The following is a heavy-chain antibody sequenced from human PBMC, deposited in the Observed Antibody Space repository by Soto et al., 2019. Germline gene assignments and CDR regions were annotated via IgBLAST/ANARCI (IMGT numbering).Heavy chain of an antibody. CDR3: ARGASISTRSYYYYGMDV. V-gene: IGHV5-51*01. D-gene: IGHD2-2*01. CDR2: IYPGDSDT. Sequence: GESLKISCMGSGYSFTSYWIGWVRQMPGKGLEWMGIIYPGDSDTRYSPSFQGQVTISADKSISTAYLQWSSLKASDTAMYYCARGASISTRSYYYYGMDVWGQGTTVTVSS. J-gene: IGHJ6*02. CDR1: GYSFTSYW.